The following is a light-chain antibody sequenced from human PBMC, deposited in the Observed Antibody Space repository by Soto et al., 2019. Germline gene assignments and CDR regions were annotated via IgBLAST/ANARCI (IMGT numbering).Light chain of an antibody. Sequence: EIVLTQSPATLSLSPGERASLSCSAIQSFSSYLAWYQQKPGQAPRLLIYDASNRATGIPARFSGSGSETEFALTISSLQSEDFTVYYCQQYDNWPWTFGQGTKVDIK. V-gene: IGKV3-11*01. CDR1: QSFSSY. J-gene: IGKJ1*01. CDR3: QQYDNWPWT. CDR2: DAS.